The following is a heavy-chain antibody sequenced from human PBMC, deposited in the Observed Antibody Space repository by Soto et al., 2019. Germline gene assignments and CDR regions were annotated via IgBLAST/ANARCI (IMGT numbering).Heavy chain of an antibody. D-gene: IGHD3-16*01. CDR3: ARDLYSHRQGLIA. CDR1: GGSLARGGYY. Sequence: PSETLSLTCTVSGGSLARGGYYWGWIRQHPGRGLEWIGYVYFTGKTYYSPALESRITISVDTSKNQFSLSLKSVTAADTAVYYCARDLYSHRQGLIAWGQGTRVTVSS. J-gene: IGHJ5*02. V-gene: IGHV4-31*03. CDR2: VYFTGKT.